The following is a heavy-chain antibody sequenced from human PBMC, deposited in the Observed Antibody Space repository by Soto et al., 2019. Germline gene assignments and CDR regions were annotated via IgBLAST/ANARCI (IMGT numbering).Heavy chain of an antibody. V-gene: IGHV3-23*01. CDR1: GFTFSSYA. Sequence: EVQLLESGGGLVQPGGSLRLSCAASGFTFSSYAMTWVRQAPGKGLEWVSTISASGGSTYYADSVTGRFTISRDNSKNTLYLQMNSLRAEDTAVYYCAKRGCSVGDAEYFQHWGQGTLVTVSS. CDR2: ISASGGST. D-gene: IGHD1-26*01. CDR3: AKRGCSVGDAEYFQH. J-gene: IGHJ1*01.